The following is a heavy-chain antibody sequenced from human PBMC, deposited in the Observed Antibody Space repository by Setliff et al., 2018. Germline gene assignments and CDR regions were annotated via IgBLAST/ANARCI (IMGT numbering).Heavy chain of an antibody. J-gene: IGHJ3*02. CDR1: GGSISSDNDL. CDR2: IDYRGRA. CDR3: AREVVNPISSDAFDI. V-gene: IGHV4-30-4*08. Sequence: PSETLSLTCTVSGGSISSDNDLWSWLRQSPGKGLEWIAYIDYRGRAYYTPSLKSRVSISVDTSKNQFSLRLSSVTAADTAVYYCAREVVNPISSDAFDIRGQGTMVTVSS. D-gene: IGHD2-2*01.